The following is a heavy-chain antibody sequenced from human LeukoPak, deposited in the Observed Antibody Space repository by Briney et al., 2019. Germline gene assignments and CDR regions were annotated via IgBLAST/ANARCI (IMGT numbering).Heavy chain of an antibody. J-gene: IGHJ5*02. D-gene: IGHD2-2*01. V-gene: IGHV4-4*02. CDR1: GFTVSSNY. Sequence: KTGGSLRLSCAASGFTVSSNYMSWVRQPPGKGLEWIGEIHHSGSTNYNPSLKSRVTMSVDKSKNQFSLKLSSVTAADTAVYYCARTEAFCSDTSCSNWFDPWGQGTLVTVSS. CDR2: IHHSGST. CDR3: ARTEAFCSDTSCSNWFDP.